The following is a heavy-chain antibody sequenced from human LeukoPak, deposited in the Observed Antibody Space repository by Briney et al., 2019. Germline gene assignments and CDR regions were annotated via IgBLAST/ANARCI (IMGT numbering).Heavy chain of an antibody. CDR2: MNPNSGNT. D-gene: IGHD1-1*01. CDR3: ARSRRLGGLYDY. J-gene: IGHJ4*02. Sequence: ASVKVSCKASGYTFTGYDINWVRQATGQGLEWMGWMNPNSGNTGYAQKFQGGVTMTRSTSISTAYMELSSLRSEDTAVYYCARSRRLGGLYDYWGQGTLVTVSS. CDR1: GYTFTGYD. V-gene: IGHV1-8*01.